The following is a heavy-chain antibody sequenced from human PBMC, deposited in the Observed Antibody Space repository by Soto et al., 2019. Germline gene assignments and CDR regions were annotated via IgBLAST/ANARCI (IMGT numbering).Heavy chain of an antibody. CDR2: IYYSGST. Sequence: QLQLQESGPGLVKPSETLSLTCTVSGGSISSSSYYWGWIRQPPGKGLEWIGSIYYSGSTYYNPSLKSRVTISVDTSKNQFPLKLSSVTAADTAVYYCARRNVATIIFDYWGQGTLVTVSS. D-gene: IGHD5-12*01. J-gene: IGHJ4*02. CDR1: GGSISSSSYY. V-gene: IGHV4-39*01. CDR3: ARRNVATIIFDY.